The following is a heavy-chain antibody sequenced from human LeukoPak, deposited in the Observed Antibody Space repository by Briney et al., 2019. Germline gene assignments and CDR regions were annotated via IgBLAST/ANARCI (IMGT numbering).Heavy chain of an antibody. V-gene: IGHV1-2*02. CDR3: ARVADSSGYYAYYYYYYMDV. D-gene: IGHD3-22*01. J-gene: IGHJ6*03. Sequence: ASVKVSCKTSGYTFTGYFMHWVRQAPGQGLEWMGWINPNSGGTNYPQKFQGRVTMTTDTSTSTAYMELRSLRSDDTAVYYCARVADSSGYYAYYYYYYMDVWGKGTTVTVSS. CDR1: GYTFTGYF. CDR2: INPNSGGT.